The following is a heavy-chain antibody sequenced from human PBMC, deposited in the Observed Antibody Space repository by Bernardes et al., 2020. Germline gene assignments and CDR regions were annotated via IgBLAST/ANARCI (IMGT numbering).Heavy chain of an antibody. CDR3: ARIGGDYYMDV. J-gene: IGHJ6*03. CDR2: INSDGSST. V-gene: IGHV3-74*01. D-gene: IGHD3-10*01. CDR1: GFTFSVYW. Sequence: GGSLRLSCAASGFTFSVYWMHWVRQAPGKGLVWVSRINSDGSSTSDADSVKGRFTTSRDNAKNTLYLQMNSLRAEDTAVYYCARIGGDYYMDVWGKGTTVTVSS.